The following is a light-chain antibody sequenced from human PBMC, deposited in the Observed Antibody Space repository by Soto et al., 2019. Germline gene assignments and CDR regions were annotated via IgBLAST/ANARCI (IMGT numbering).Light chain of an antibody. CDR1: QSVSSD. V-gene: IGKV3-15*01. Sequence: ILMTQTPATVSVSPGERATLSCRASQSVSSDLAWYQQKPGQAPRLLIYDAFTRATGIPARFSGSGSGTDFTLTISGLQSEDFAVYYCQQYNNWPLPFGGGTKVDI. CDR3: QQYNNWPLP. CDR2: DAF. J-gene: IGKJ4*01.